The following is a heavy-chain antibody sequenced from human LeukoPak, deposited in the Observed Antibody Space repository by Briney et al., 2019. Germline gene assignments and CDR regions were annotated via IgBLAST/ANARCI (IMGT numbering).Heavy chain of an antibody. CDR3: ARAIAVAGRDYYYYYGMDV. Sequence: ASVKVSCKASGYTFTGYYMHWVRQAPGQGLEWMGWINPNSGGTNYAQKFQGWVTMTRDTSISTAYMELSRLRSDDTAVYYCARAIAVAGRDYYYYYGMDVWAKGPRSPSP. CDR1: GYTFTGYY. D-gene: IGHD6-19*01. J-gene: IGHJ6*02. CDR2: INPNSGGT. V-gene: IGHV1-2*04.